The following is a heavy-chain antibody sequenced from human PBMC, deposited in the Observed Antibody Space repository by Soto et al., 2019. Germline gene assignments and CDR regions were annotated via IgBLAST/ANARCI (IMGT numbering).Heavy chain of an antibody. CDR2: IYHSGST. V-gene: IGHV4-4*02. CDR1: GGSISSSNW. Sequence: SETLSLTCAVSGGSISSSNWWSWVRQPPGKGLEWIGEIYHSGSTNYNPSLKSRVTISVDKSKNQFSLKLSSVTAEDTAVYYGGRSPYTTGYHYGMDVWGKGTRVTVS. D-gene: IGHD3-9*01. CDR3: GRSPYTTGYHYGMDV. J-gene: IGHJ6*04.